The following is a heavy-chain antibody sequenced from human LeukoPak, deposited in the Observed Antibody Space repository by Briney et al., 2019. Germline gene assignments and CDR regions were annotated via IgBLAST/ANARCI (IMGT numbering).Heavy chain of an antibody. D-gene: IGHD5-24*01. CDR1: GGSISSYY. CDR3: ARVKDVYNRAFDY. Sequence: PSETLSLTCTVSGGSISSYYWSWIRQPPGKGLEWIGYIYYSGSTNYNPSLKSRVTISVDTSKNQFSLKLSSVTAADTAVYYCARVKDVYNRAFDYWGQGTLVTVSS. V-gene: IGHV4-59*01. CDR2: IYYSGST. J-gene: IGHJ4*02.